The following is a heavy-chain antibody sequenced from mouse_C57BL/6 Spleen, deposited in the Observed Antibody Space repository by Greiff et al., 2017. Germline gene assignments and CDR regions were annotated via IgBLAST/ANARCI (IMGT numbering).Heavy chain of an antibody. Sequence: EVQLQQSGPELVKPGASVKISCKASGYTFTDYYMNWVKQSHGKSLEWIGDINPNNGGTSYNQKFKGKATLTVDKSSSTAYMELRSLTSEDSAVYYCARTSYYSNPAYWGQGTLVTVSA. V-gene: IGHV1-26*01. D-gene: IGHD2-5*01. J-gene: IGHJ3*01. CDR2: INPNNGGT. CDR3: ARTSYYSNPAY. CDR1: GYTFTDYY.